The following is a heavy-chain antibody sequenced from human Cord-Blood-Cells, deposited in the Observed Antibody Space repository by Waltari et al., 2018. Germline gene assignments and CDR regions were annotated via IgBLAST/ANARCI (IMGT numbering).Heavy chain of an antibody. CDR2: IIPILGIA. J-gene: IGHJ4*02. CDR3: AREDSSSWYYFDY. Sequence: QVQLVQSGAEVKKPGSSVKVSCKASGGTFSSYTISWVRQAPGQGLEWMRRIIPILGIANYAQKFKVRVTITADKSTSTAYMELSSLRSEDTAVYYCAREDSSSWYYFDYWGQGTLVTVSS. CDR1: GGTFSSYT. D-gene: IGHD6-13*01. V-gene: IGHV1-69*08.